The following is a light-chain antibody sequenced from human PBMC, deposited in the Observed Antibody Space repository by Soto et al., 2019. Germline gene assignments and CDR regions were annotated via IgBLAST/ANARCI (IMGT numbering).Light chain of an antibody. J-gene: IGKJ1*01. CDR3: QQYHNLWT. Sequence: EIVMTQSPATLSVSPGERATLSCRASQSVSSNVAWYQQRPGQAPRLLIYRASTRATGIPARFSGSGSGTEFTLTISSLQSEDVAVYYCQQYHNLWTFGQGTKVEIK. V-gene: IGKV3-15*01. CDR2: RAS. CDR1: QSVSSN.